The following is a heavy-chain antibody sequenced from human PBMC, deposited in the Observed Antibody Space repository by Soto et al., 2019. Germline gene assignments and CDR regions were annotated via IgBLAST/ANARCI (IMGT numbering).Heavy chain of an antibody. J-gene: IGHJ5*02. CDR1: GFTFTNYW. CDR3: AGDSNIGFDP. CDR2: INSDGSST. V-gene: IGHV3-74*01. D-gene: IGHD5-12*01. Sequence: GGSLRLSCAASGFTFTNYWMHWVRQAPGKGLVWVSHINSDGSSTSYADSVKGRFTISRDNAKNTLYLQMNSLRAEDTAVYYCAGDSNIGFDPWGQGTLVTVSS.